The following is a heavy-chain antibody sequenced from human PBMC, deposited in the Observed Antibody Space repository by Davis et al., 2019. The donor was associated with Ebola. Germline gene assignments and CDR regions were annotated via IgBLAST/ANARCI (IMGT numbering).Heavy chain of an antibody. V-gene: IGHV3-30*04. CDR3: ARDSGYSGSYYRRYYYYGMDV. CDR1: GFTFSSYA. Sequence: PGGSLRLSCAASGFTFSSYAMHWVRQAPGKGLEWVAVISYDGSNKYYADSVKGRFTISRDNSKNTLYLQMNSLRAEDTAVYYCARDSGYSGSYYRRYYYYGMDVWGKGTTVTVSS. CDR2: ISYDGSNK. D-gene: IGHD1-26*01. J-gene: IGHJ6*04.